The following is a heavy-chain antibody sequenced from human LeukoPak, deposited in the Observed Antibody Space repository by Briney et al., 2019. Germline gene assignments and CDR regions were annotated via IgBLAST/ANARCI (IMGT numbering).Heavy chain of an antibody. J-gene: IGHJ1*01. CDR3: ASYFGGWHFQH. Sequence: SETLSLTCAVSGYSITNGYYWGWIRQSPGKGLEWLGSVSPSGSTDSNPSLKSRLTISLDMSKNQISLMLSSVTAADTAVYYCASYFGGWHFQHWGQGTLVTVSS. V-gene: IGHV4-38-2*01. CDR1: GYSITNGYY. CDR2: VSPSGST. D-gene: IGHD3-10*01.